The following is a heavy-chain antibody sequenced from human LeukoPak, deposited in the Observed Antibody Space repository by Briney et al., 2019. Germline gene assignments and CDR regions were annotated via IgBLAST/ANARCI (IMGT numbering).Heavy chain of an antibody. CDR1: GYSFTSYW. CDR2: IYPGDSDT. J-gene: IGHJ3*01. CDR3: ARRVASTNFDV. Sequence: GESLKISCKGSGYSFTSYWIGWVRQMPGKGLEWMGIIYPGDSDTRYSPSFEGQVTFSADKSVSTAYLQWSSLRASDIGMYYCARRVASTNFDVWGQGTMVIVSS. D-gene: IGHD5/OR15-5a*01. V-gene: IGHV5-51*01.